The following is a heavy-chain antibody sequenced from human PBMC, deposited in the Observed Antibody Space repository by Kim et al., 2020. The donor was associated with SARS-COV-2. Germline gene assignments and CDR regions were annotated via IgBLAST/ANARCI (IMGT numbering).Heavy chain of an antibody. CDR1: GFTFSSFA. CDR2: ISNRGSSL. V-gene: IGHV3-23*05. J-gene: IGHJ3*01. Sequence: GGSLRLSCGASGFTFSSFAMHWVRQAPGKGLEWVSAISNRGSSLWYADSVRGRFTLSRDNSKNTVYLQMKSLRAEDTATYYCVKDTGGWKIAAALLAF. D-gene: IGHD2-8*02. CDR3: VKDTGGWKIAAALLAF.